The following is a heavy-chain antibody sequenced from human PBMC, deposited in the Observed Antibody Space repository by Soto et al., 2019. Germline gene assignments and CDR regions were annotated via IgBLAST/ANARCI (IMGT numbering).Heavy chain of an antibody. CDR3: ARGMGMATIFAYFDY. J-gene: IGHJ4*02. V-gene: IGHV4-59*01. Sequence: PSETLSLTCTVSGGSISSYYWSWIRQPPGKGLEWIGYIYYSGGTNYNPSLKSRVTISVDTSKNQFSLKLSSATAADTAVYYCARGMGMATIFAYFDYWGQGTLVTVSS. CDR1: GGSISSYY. D-gene: IGHD5-12*01. CDR2: IYYSGGT.